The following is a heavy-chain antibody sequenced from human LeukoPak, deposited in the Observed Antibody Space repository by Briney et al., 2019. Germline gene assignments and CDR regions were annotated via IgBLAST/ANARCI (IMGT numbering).Heavy chain of an antibody. CDR2: ISSSSSYI. CDR1: GFTFSSYS. V-gene: IGHV3-21*01. Sequence: GGSLRLSCAASGFTFSSYSMNWVRQAPGKGLEWVSSISSSSSYIYYAGSVKGRFTISRDNAKNSLYLQMNSLRAEDTAVYYCARSPRIAVAGKGDWGQGTLVTVSS. CDR3: ARSPRIAVAGKGD. D-gene: IGHD6-19*01. J-gene: IGHJ4*02.